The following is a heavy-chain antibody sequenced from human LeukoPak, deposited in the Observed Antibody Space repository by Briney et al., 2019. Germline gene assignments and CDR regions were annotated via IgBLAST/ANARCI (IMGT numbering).Heavy chain of an antibody. Sequence: AASVKVSCKASGGTFSSYAISWVRQAPGRGLEWMGGIIPIFGTANYAQKFQGRVTITADESTSTAYMELSSLRSEDTAVYYCARANPLYCSSTTCLFDYWGQGTLVTVSS. V-gene: IGHV1-69*13. J-gene: IGHJ4*02. D-gene: IGHD2-2*01. CDR1: GGTFSSYA. CDR2: IIPIFGTA. CDR3: ARANPLYCSSTTCLFDY.